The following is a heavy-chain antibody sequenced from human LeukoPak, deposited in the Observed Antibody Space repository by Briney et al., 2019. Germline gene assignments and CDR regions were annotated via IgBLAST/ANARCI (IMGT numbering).Heavy chain of an antibody. D-gene: IGHD3-22*01. CDR1: GGSISSGSYY. CDR3: ARDGYYDSSGYYPFDY. Sequence: SQTLSLTCTVSGGSISSGSYYWSWIRQPAGKGLEWIGRIYTSGSTNYNPSLKSRVTISVDTSKNQFSPKLSSVTAADTAVYYCARDGYYDSSGYYPFDYWGQGTLVTVSS. CDR2: IYTSGST. V-gene: IGHV4-61*02. J-gene: IGHJ4*02.